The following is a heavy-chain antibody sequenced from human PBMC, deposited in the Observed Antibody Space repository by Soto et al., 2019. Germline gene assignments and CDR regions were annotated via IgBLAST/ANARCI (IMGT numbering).Heavy chain of an antibody. J-gene: IGHJ4*02. CDR2: IYYSGST. CDR3: ASRYGGNFDY. V-gene: IGHV4-59*01. CDR1: GGSINNYY. D-gene: IGHD1-26*01. Sequence: QVQLQESGPGLVKPSETLSLTCTVSGGSINNYYWSWIRQPPGKGLEWIGYIYYSGSTNYNPSLKSRVTISVDTSKNQVSLKLSSVTAADTAVYYCASRYGGNFDYWGQGTLVTVSS.